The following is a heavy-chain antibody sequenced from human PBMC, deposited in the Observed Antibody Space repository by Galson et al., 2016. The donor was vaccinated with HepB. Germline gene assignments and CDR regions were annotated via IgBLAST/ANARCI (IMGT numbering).Heavy chain of an antibody. CDR1: GDSVSSNSAA. Sequence: CAISGDSVSSNSAAWNWIRQSPSRGLEWLGRTYYRSKWYNDYAVSVKSRITINPDTSKNQLSLQLNSVTPEDTAVYYCAREDNNSGCPLNWYFDLWGRGTLVSVS. CDR3: AREDNNSGCPLNWYFDL. J-gene: IGHJ2*01. D-gene: IGHD6-19*01. V-gene: IGHV6-1*01. CDR2: TYYRSKWYN.